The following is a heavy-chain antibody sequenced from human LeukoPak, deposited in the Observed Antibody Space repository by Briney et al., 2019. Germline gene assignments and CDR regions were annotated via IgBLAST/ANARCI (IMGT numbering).Heavy chain of an antibody. CDR1: GLTFSSYW. CDR3: ARDAEGRRYSPQDY. V-gene: IGHV3-7*01. J-gene: IGHJ4*02. Sequence: GGSLRLSCAASGLTFSSYWMSWVCQAPGKGLQWVANIKLDGSENYYVDSVRGRFTISRDNAKNSVFLQMTSLRVDDTAVYYCARDAEGRRYSPQDYWGQGTLVTVSS. CDR2: IKLDGSEN. D-gene: IGHD5-18*01.